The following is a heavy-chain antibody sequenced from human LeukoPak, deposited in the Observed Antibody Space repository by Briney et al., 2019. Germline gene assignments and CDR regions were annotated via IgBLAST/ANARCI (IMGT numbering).Heavy chain of an antibody. J-gene: IGHJ4*02. CDR2: INPKSVGT. D-gene: IGHD4/OR15-4a*01. Sequence: ASVKVSCKASGYSFTGHYMHWVRQAPGQGLEWMGWINPKSVGTNYAQKFQGRVTMTRDTSISTAYMDMSSLRSDDTAVYYCARAWNGCSDYWGQGTLVTVSS. V-gene: IGHV1-2*02. CDR3: ARAWNGCSDY. CDR1: GYSFTGHY.